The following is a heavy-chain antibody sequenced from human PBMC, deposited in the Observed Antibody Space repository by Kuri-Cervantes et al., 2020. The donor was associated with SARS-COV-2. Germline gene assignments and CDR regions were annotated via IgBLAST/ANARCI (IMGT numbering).Heavy chain of an antibody. CDR2: IYPGDSDT. D-gene: IGHD5-12*01. J-gene: IGHJ5*02. CDR3: ARHRGSGYDPQDNWLDP. Sequence: GGSLRLSCKGSGYSFTSYWIGWVRQMPGKGLEWMGIIYPGDSDTRYSPSFQGQVTISADKSISTAYLQWSSLKASDTAMYYCARHRGSGYDPQDNWLDPWGQGTLVTVSS. V-gene: IGHV5-51*01. CDR1: GYSFTSYW.